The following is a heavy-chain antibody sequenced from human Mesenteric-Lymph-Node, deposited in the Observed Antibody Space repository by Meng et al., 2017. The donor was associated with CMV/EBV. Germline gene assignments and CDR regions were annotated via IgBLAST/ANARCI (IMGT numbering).Heavy chain of an antibody. V-gene: IGHV3-23*03. J-gene: IGHJ4*02. CDR1: GFSFSGYW. CDR3: AKYKGYCSSTSCLDPFDY. CDR2: IYSGGSGT. D-gene: IGHD2-2*01. Sequence: GESLKISCAASGFSFSGYWMSWVRQAPGKGLEWVSVIYSGGSGTYYADSVKGRFTISRDNSKNTLYLQMNSLRAEDTAVYYCAKYKGYCSSTSCLDPFDYWGQGTLVTVSS.